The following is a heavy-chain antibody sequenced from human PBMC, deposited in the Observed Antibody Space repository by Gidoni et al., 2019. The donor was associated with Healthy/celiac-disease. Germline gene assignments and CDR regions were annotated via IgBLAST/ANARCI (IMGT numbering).Heavy chain of an antibody. V-gene: IGHV2-26*01. CDR3: ARWELQWRGWFDY. D-gene: IGHD1-26*01. J-gene: IGHJ4*02. CDR2: IFSNDEK. CDR1: GFSLSNARMG. Sequence: QVTLKESGPVLVKPTETLTLTCTVSGFSLSNARMGVSWIRQPPGKALEWLAHIFSNDEKSYSTSLKSRVTISKDTSKSQVVLTMTNMDPVDTATYYCARWELQWRGWFDYWGQGTLVTVSS.